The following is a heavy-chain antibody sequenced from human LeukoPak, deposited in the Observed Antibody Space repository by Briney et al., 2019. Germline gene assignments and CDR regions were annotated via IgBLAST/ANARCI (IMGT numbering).Heavy chain of an antibody. CDR2: IDPYTGDT. J-gene: IGHJ4*02. CDR1: EYTLTAYY. V-gene: IGHV1-2*06. CDR3: AREVARSGRCFDY. D-gene: IGHD1-26*01. Sequence: ASVKVSCTASEYTLTAYYIHWVRQAPGQGLEWMGRIDPYTGDTSYAQKFQDRVTMTRDTSISTAYMELSRLRSDDTAVYYCAREVARSGRCFDYWGQGTLVTVSS.